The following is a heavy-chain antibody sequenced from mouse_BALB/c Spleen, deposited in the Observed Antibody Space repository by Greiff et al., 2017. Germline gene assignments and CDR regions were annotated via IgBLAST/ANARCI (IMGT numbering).Heavy chain of an antibody. CDR3: ARDELGHAMDY. D-gene: IGHD4-1*01. CDR2: IRNKANGYTT. V-gene: IGHV7-3*02. CDR1: GFTFTDYY. J-gene: IGHJ4*01. Sequence: EVQLVESGGGLVQPGGSLRLSCATSGFTFTDYYMSWVRQPPGKALEWLGFIRNKANGYTTEYSAPVKGRFTISRDNSQSILYLQMNTLRAEDSATYYCARDELGHAMDYWGQGTSVTVSS.